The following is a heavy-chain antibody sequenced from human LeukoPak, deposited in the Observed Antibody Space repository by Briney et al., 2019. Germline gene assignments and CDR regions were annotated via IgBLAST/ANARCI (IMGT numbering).Heavy chain of an antibody. V-gene: IGHV3-23*01. CDR3: AKGSDGGRPYYFDY. Sequence: GGSLRLSCVASGFTFSSYAMGWVRQAPGKGLEWVTAISDSGGSTYYADSVKGRFTISKDNSKNTLYLQMNRLRAEDTAVYFCAKGSDGGRPYYFDYWGQGALVTISS. J-gene: IGHJ4*02. CDR2: ISDSGGST. CDR1: GFTFSSYA. D-gene: IGHD2-15*01.